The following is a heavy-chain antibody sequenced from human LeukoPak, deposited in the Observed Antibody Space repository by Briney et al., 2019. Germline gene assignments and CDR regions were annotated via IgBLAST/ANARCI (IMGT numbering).Heavy chain of an antibody. D-gene: IGHD1-26*01. CDR1: GGSTVGYY. J-gene: IGHJ4*02. V-gene: IGHV4-4*07. Sequence: SETLSLTCTVSGGSTVGYYWSWIRQPAGKGLEWIGRLFTNEDTYYNPSLRSRVTMSVDTSKNRFSLTLTSVTAADTAVYYCARDNSGLNFDYWGQGTLVTVSS. CDR3: ARDNSGLNFDY. CDR2: LFTNEDT.